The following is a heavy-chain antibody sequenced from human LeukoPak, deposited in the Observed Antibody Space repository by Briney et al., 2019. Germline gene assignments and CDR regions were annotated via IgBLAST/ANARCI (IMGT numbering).Heavy chain of an antibody. CDR2: ISPRSATI. D-gene: IGHD4-17*01. Sequence: PGGSLRLSCGASGFTFGTHGMIWVRQAPGKGLEWVSYISPRSATIYYADSVKGRFTISRDDARNSLFLQMHSLRAGDTAVYYCARVRGPTVTTWYFDLWGRGTLVTVPS. J-gene: IGHJ2*01. CDR3: ARVRGPTVTTWYFDL. V-gene: IGHV3-48*01. CDR1: GFTFGTHG.